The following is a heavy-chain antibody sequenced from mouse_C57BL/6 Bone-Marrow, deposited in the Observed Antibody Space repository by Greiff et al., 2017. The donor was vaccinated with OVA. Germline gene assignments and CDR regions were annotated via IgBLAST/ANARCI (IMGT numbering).Heavy chain of an antibody. CDR3: ASGEGQGFAY. D-gene: IGHD3-3*01. CDR2: ISDGGSYT. CDR1: GFTFSSYA. V-gene: IGHV5-4*01. Sequence: EVQVVESGGGLVKPGGSLKLSCAASGFTFSSYAMSWVRQTPEKRLEWVATISDGGSYTYYPDNVKGRFTISRDNAKNNLYLQMSHLKSEDTAMYYCASGEGQGFAYWGQGTLVTVSA. J-gene: IGHJ3*01.